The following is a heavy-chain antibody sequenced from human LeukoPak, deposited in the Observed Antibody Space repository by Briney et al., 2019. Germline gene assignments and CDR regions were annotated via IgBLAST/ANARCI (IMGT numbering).Heavy chain of an antibody. CDR2: ISSSGSTI. Sequence: GGSLRLSCAASGFTFSSYEMNWVRQAPGKGLEWVSYISSSGSTIYYAGSVKGRFTISRDNAKNSLYLQMNSLRAEDTAVYYCARVSSSREHAFDIWGQGTMVTVSS. J-gene: IGHJ3*02. V-gene: IGHV3-48*03. D-gene: IGHD1-1*01. CDR1: GFTFSSYE. CDR3: ARVSSSREHAFDI.